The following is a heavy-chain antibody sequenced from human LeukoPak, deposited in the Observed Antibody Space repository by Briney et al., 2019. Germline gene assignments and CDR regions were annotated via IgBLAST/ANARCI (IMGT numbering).Heavy chain of an antibody. J-gene: IGHJ4*02. D-gene: IGHD3-22*01. Sequence: PGGSLRLSCAASGFTFSSYAMSWVRQAPGKGLEWVSAISGSGGSTYYADSVKGRFTISRDNSKNTLYLQMNSLRAEDTAVYYCAKDRAQGYYDSSGYWYYWGQGTLVTVSS. CDR2: ISGSGGST. CDR1: GFTFSSYA. CDR3: AKDRAQGYYDSSGYWYY. V-gene: IGHV3-23*01.